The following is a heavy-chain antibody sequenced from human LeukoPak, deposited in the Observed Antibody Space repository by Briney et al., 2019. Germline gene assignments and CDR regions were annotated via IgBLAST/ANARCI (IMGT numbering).Heavy chain of an antibody. D-gene: IGHD4-17*01. CDR3: AVEKRSTTAYDY. CDR2: ISGSGDST. V-gene: IGHV3-23*01. CDR1: GDSISSSDYY. J-gene: IGHJ4*02. Sequence: PSETLSLTXTVSGDSISSSDYYWGWIRQAPGKGLEWVSAISGSGDSTYYADSVKGRFTISRDNSRNTLYLQMNSLRADDTAMYYCAVEKRSTTAYDYWGQGTLVTVSS.